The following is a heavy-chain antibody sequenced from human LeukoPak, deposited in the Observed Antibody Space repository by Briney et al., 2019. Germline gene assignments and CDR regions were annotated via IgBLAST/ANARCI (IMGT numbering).Heavy chain of an antibody. CDR3: ARALLTVTNTAFDI. V-gene: IGHV4-59*01. CDR1: GASISSYF. D-gene: IGHD4-11*01. CDR2: ISYSGTT. Sequence: SETLSLTCTVSGASISSYFWSWIRQPPGRGLEWIGYISYSGTTNFSPSLKSRVTISVDTSKNQFSLKLSSVTAADTAVYYCARALLTVTNTAFDIWGQGTMVTVSS. J-gene: IGHJ3*02.